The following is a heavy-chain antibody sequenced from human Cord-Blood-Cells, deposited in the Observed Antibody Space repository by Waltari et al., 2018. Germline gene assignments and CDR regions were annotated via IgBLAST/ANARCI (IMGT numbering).Heavy chain of an antibody. CDR2: IYHSGST. V-gene: IGHV4-38-2*01. J-gene: IGHJ5*02. Sequence: QVQLQESGPGLVKHSETLSLTCPASGYSISSGYSWGWIRPPQGKGLEWIGSIYHSGSTYYNPSLKSRVTISVDTSKNQFSLKLSSVTAADTAVYYCASGVVVPANYWFDPWGQGTLVTVSS. D-gene: IGHD2-2*01. CDR3: ASGVVVPANYWFDP. CDR1: GYSISSGYS.